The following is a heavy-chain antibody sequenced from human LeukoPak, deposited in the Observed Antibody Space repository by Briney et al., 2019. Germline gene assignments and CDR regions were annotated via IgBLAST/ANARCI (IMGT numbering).Heavy chain of an antibody. V-gene: IGHV3-20*04. J-gene: IGHJ4*02. CDR1: GFAFGTYG. CDR2: INWNGGST. CDR3: ARFLFGGSHPIDY. Sequence: GGSLRLSCAGSGFAFGTYGMNWVRQAPGKGLEWVSGINWNGGSTGYADSVKGRFTISRDNAKNSLYLQMNSLRAEDTALYYCARFLFGGSHPIDYWGQGTLVTVSS. D-gene: IGHD3-10*02.